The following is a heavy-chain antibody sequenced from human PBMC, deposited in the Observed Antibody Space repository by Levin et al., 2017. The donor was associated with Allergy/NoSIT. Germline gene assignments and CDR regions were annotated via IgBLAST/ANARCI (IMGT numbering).Heavy chain of an antibody. CDR1: GFTFSSYA. CDR2: ISGSGGST. V-gene: IGHV3-23*01. CDR3: AKDFLAGDSSGYYYSAGDP. D-gene: IGHD3-22*01. J-gene: IGHJ5*02. Sequence: GASVKVSCAASGFTFSSYAMSWVRQAPGKGLEWVSAISGSGGSTYYADSVKGRFTISRDNSKNTLYLQMNSLRAEDTAVYYCAKDFLAGDSSGYYYSAGDPWGQGTLVTVSS.